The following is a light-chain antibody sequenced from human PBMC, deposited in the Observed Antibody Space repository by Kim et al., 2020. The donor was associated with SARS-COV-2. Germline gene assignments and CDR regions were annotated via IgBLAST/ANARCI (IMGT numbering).Light chain of an antibody. CDR1: NIGSKS. CDR2: YDS. CDR3: QAWDSSSDHPV. J-gene: IGLJ2*01. Sequence: SYELTQPPSVSVAPGNTARITCGGNNIGSKSVHWYQQKPGQAPVLVIYYDSDRPSGIPERFSGSNSGNTATLTISRVEAGDEADYYCQAWDSSSDHPVFG. V-gene: IGLV3-21*04.